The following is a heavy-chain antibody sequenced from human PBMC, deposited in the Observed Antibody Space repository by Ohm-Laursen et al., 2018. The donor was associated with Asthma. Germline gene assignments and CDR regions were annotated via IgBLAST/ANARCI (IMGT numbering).Heavy chain of an antibody. CDR3: AHRHYDFWSGWPFDP. V-gene: IGHV2-5*01. Sequence: PTQTLTLTFTFSGFSLSTSGVGVGWIRQPPGKALEWLALISWNDDKRYSPSLKSRLTITKDTSKNQVVLTMTNMDPVDTATYYGAHRHYDFWSGWPFDPWGQGTLVTVSS. CDR1: GFSLSTSGVG. D-gene: IGHD3-3*01. CDR2: ISWNDDK. J-gene: IGHJ5*02.